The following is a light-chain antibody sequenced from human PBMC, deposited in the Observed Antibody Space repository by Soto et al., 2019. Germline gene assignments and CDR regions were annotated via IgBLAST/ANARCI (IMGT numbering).Light chain of an antibody. CDR1: QNIYTW. V-gene: IGKV1-5*03. CDR2: KAS. Sequence: DYQVTQSPSTLSASVGDRVTITCRASQNIYTWLAWYQQKPGIAPKLLIHKASTLESGVPSRFSGSGFGTEFTLTISGLQPEDSATYYCQQSYSTPPWTFGQGTKVEIK. J-gene: IGKJ1*01. CDR3: QQSYSTPPWT.